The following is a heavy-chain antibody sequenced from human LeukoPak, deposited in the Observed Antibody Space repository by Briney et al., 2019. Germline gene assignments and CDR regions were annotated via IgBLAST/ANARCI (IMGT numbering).Heavy chain of an antibody. J-gene: IGHJ4*02. CDR1: GFTFDDYG. D-gene: IGHD4-17*01. CDR3: ARKRTTVTPFDY. Sequence: GGSLRLSCAASGFTFDDYGMSWVRQAPGKGLEWVSGINWNGGSTGYADSVKGRFTISRDNAKNSLYLQTNSLRAEDTALYYCARKRTTVTPFDYWGQGTLVTVSS. V-gene: IGHV3-20*04. CDR2: INWNGGST.